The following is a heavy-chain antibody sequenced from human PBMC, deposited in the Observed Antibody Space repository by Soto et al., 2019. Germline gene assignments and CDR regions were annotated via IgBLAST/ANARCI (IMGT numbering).Heavy chain of an antibody. CDR3: ARDRSGIRGFDY. J-gene: IGHJ4*02. Sequence: QVQLVESGGGVVQPGTSLRLSCAATGFSFGAYAMFWVRQAPGKGLEWVAVISYDGTNKYYADSVKGRFTISRDNSNNMLYVQMNSLRADDTAVYYCARDRSGIRGFDYWGQGTLVTVSS. CDR2: ISYDGTNK. D-gene: IGHD3-10*01. CDR1: GFSFGAYA. V-gene: IGHV3-30*04.